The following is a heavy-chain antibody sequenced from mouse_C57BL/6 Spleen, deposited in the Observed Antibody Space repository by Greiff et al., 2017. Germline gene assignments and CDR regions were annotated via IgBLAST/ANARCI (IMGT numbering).Heavy chain of an antibody. Sequence: EVKLVESGGGLVQPGGSLSLSCAASGFTFTDYYMSWVRQPPGKALEWLGFIRNKANGYTTEYSASVKGRFTISRDNSQSILYLQMNALRAKDSATYYGAGYPDCRSDGSRSGFDYGGQGTTLTVSS. CDR3: AGYPDCRSDGSRSGFDY. D-gene: IGHD1-1*01. J-gene: IGHJ2*01. V-gene: IGHV7-3*01. CDR1: GFTFTDYY. CDR2: IRNKANGYTT.